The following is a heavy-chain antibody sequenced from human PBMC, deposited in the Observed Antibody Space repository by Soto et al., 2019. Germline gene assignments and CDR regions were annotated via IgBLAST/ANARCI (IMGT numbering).Heavy chain of an antibody. CDR3: ARSLTEGYCTITGCYTRPLYGMDV. Sequence: ASVKVSCKASGYTFSGYYIHRLRQAPGQGLEWMGWINPNSGGTNYAQKFQGRVTVTRDTPTSTAYMELSRLTSDDTAVYYCARSLTEGYCTITGCYTRPLYGMDVWGRGTTVTVSS. CDR1: GYTFSGYY. V-gene: IGHV1-2*02. CDR2: INPNSGGT. D-gene: IGHD2-2*02. J-gene: IGHJ6*02.